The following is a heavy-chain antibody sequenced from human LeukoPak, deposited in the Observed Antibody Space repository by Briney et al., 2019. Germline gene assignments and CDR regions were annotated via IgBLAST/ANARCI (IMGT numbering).Heavy chain of an antibody. CDR2: IYYSGST. CDR3: ARDGVRNWFDP. J-gene: IGHJ5*02. Sequence: PSETLSLTCTVSGGSISSYYWSWIRQPPGKGLEWIGYIYYSGSTNYNPSLKSRVTISVDTSKNQFSLKLSSVTAADTAVYYCARDGVRNWFDPWGQRTLVTVSS. CDR1: GGSISSYY. V-gene: IGHV4-59*01. D-gene: IGHD3-3*01.